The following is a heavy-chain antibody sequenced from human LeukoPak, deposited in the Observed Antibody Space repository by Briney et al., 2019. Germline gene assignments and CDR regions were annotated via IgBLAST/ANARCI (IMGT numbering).Heavy chain of an antibody. Sequence: PSQTLSLTCTVSGGSISSGGYYWSWIRQPPGKGLEWIGYIYHSGSTYYNPSLKSRVTISVDRSKNQFSLKLSSVTAADTAVYYCARAVHDFSYFDYWGQGTLVTVSS. CDR2: IYHSGST. V-gene: IGHV4-30-2*01. J-gene: IGHJ4*02. CDR3: ARAVHDFSYFDY. CDR1: GGSISSGGYY. D-gene: IGHD3-3*01.